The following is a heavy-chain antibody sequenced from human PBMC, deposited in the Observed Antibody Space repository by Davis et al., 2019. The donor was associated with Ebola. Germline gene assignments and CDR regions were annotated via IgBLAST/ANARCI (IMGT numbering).Heavy chain of an antibody. V-gene: IGHV4-59*08. J-gene: IGHJ4*02. D-gene: IGHD2-2*01. CDR2: IYYSGST. CDR1: GGSISSYY. CDR3: ARRGLSGPSDY. Sequence: MPSETLSLTCTVSGGSISSYYWSWIRQPPGKGLEWIGYIYYSGSTNYNPSLKSRVTISVDTSKNQFSLKLSSVTAADTAVYYCARRGLSGPSDYWGQGTLVTVSS.